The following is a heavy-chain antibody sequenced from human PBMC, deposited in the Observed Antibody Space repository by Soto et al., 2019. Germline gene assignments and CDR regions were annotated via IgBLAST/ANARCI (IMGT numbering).Heavy chain of an antibody. V-gene: IGHV1-24*01. J-gene: IGHJ4*02. CDR2: FDPEDGET. Sequence: QVQLVQSGAEVKKPGASVKVSCEVSGFTLTDLSMHWVRQAPGKGLEWMGRFDPEDGETIYAQKFQGRLTMTEDTSTDTAYMELSSLRSEDPAVYYCTIIYTGWAKFDYWGQGTLVTVTS. CDR3: TIIYTGWAKFDY. CDR1: GFTLTDLS. D-gene: IGHD3-16*01.